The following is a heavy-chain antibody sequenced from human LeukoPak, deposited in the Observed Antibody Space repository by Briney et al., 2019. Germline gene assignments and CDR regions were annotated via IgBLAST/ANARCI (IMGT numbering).Heavy chain of an antibody. CDR3: VRDNYSYRLDV. CDR2: IGGTGGNM. J-gene: IGHJ4*02. Sequence: GGSLRLSCAASGFTFSTYWMTWVRQAPGKGLEWVSAIGGTGGNMFYTDSVKGRFTISRDNSKNTLYLHMNSLRAEDTAIYYCVRDNYSYRLDVWGQGTLVAVSS. V-gene: IGHV3-23*01. D-gene: IGHD2-21*01. CDR1: GFTFSTYW.